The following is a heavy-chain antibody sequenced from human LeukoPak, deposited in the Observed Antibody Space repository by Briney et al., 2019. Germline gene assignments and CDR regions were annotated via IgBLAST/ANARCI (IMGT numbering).Heavy chain of an antibody. Sequence: LSQTLSLTCAISGDSVSANNAAWNWIRQSPSRGLEWLGRTYYRSKWYTAYAVSVKSRITINSDTSKNQFSLHLNSVTPEDTAVYYCARGGQGDGYSADEAFDIWGQGTMVTVS. CDR2: TYYRSKWYT. D-gene: IGHD5-18*01. CDR1: GDSVSANNAA. V-gene: IGHV6-1*01. J-gene: IGHJ3*02. CDR3: ARGGQGDGYSADEAFDI.